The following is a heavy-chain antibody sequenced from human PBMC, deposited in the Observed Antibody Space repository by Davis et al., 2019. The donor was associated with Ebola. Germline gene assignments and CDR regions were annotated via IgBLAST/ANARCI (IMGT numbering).Heavy chain of an antibody. D-gene: IGHD2-21*02. Sequence: AASVKVSCKASGGTFSSYAINWVRQAPGQGLEWMGGIIPIFGTANYAQKFQGRVTITADKSTSTAYMELSSLRSEDTAVYYCARDQDCGGDCYSYWFDPWGQGTLVTVSS. J-gene: IGHJ5*02. CDR1: GGTFSSYA. CDR2: IIPIFGTA. V-gene: IGHV1-69*06. CDR3: ARDQDCGGDCYSYWFDP.